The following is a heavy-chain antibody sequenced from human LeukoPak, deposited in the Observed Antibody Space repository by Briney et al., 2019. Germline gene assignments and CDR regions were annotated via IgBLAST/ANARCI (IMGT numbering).Heavy chain of an antibody. Sequence: GGSLRLSCAASGFTFDDYAMHWVRQAPGKGLEWVSGITWNSGSIGYADSVKGRFTISRDNAKNSLYLQMNSLRAEGTALYYCAKDVRDGYNLDYFDYWGQGTLVTVSS. J-gene: IGHJ4*02. CDR3: AKDVRDGYNLDYFDY. CDR1: GFTFDDYA. D-gene: IGHD5-24*01. V-gene: IGHV3-9*01. CDR2: ITWNSGSI.